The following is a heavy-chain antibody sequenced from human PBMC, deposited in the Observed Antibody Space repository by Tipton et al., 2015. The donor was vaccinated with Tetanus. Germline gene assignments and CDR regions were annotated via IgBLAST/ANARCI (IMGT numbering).Heavy chain of an antibody. CDR2: ISYTGTT. D-gene: IGHD2-21*02. Sequence: TLSLTCTVSRGSINSGTFYWDWIRQPPGKGLEWIGYISYTGTTHYNPSLKSRVTISLDRSKNQFSLKLTSVTAADTAVYYCATVGLVTASVKYWGQGTLVTVSS. J-gene: IGHJ4*01. CDR3: ATVGLVTASVKY. CDR1: RGSINSGTFY. V-gene: IGHV4-31*03.